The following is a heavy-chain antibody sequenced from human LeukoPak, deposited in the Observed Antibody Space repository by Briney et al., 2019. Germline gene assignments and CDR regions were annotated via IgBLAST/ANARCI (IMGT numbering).Heavy chain of an antibody. CDR3: ARDTLSMAEQQLVRYFDY. CDR1: GFTFSSYE. CDR2: ISSSGSTI. J-gene: IGHJ4*02. V-gene: IGHV3-48*03. D-gene: IGHD6-13*01. Sequence: GGSLRLSCAASGFTFSSYEMNWVRQAPGKGLEWVSYISSSGSTIYYADSAKGRFTISRDNAKNSLYLQMNSLRAEDTAVYYCARDTLSMAEQQLVRYFDYWGQGTLVTVSS.